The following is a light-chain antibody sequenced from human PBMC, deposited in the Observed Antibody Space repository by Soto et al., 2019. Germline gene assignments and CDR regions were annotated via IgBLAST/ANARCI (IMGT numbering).Light chain of an antibody. CDR3: HQYDSLPRT. V-gene: IGKV3-20*01. CDR2: GAS. Sequence: EIVLTQSPGTLSLSPGERATLSCRASQSVSSSYLAWYQQKPGQAPRLLIYGASSRATGIPDRFSGSGSGTDFTLTISRLEPEDFAVYSCHQYDSLPRTFRGGTNVEIK. J-gene: IGKJ4*01. CDR1: QSVSSSY.